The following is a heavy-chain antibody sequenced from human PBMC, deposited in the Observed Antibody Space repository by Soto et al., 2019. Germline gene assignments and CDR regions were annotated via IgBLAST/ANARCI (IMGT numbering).Heavy chain of an antibody. CDR3: VGGLSVTLFEN. Sequence: QVQLQESGPGLVKPSQTLSLTCTVSGGSISTGGYYWTWIRQHPGKGLEWIGYIYYSGSTYYNPSLQSRVTISVDTSKNAFSLKRSSVTAADTAVYYCVGGLSVTLFENWGQGTLVTVSS. D-gene: IGHD4-17*01. J-gene: IGHJ4*02. CDR1: GGSISTGGYY. CDR2: IYYSGST. V-gene: IGHV4-31*03.